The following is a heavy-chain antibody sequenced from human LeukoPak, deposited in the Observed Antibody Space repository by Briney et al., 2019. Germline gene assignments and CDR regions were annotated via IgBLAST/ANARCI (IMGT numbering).Heavy chain of an antibody. CDR1: GGSLRSSSYG. D-gene: IGHD2-15*01. V-gene: IGHV4-39*01. Sequence: SETLSLTCTVSGGSLRSSSYGCDWIRQPPGKGLEWIGSIYSSGSTYYNPSLKSPVTVSVDTSKNQFSLNLSSVTAADTAVYYSARRSSASSSFDSWGQGTLVTVSS. CDR3: ARRSSASSSFDS. J-gene: IGHJ4*02. CDR2: IYSSGST.